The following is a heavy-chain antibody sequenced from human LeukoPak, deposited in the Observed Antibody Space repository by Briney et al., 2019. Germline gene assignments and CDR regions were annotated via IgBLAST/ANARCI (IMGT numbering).Heavy chain of an antibody. CDR1: DFSFTSYG. J-gene: IGHJ6*02. CDR3: ARDLTSNVAVTEYHYYAMDV. D-gene: IGHD6-19*01. CDR2: ISAYNGST. V-gene: IGHV1-18*01. Sequence: ASVKVSCKASDFSFTSYGMSWVRQAPGQGLECMGWISAYNGSTKYAQKLQGRVTITTDTSTGTAYMELRSLRPDDTAVYYCARDLTSNVAVTEYHYYAMDVWGQGTTVTVSS.